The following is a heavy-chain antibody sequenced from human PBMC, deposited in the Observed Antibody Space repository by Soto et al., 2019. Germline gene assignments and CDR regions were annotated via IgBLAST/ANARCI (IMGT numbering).Heavy chain of an antibody. CDR3: ARDIAAAGTVSDY. V-gene: IGHV3-33*01. D-gene: IGHD6-13*01. CDR1: GFTFSSYG. CDR2: IWYDGSNK. Sequence: ESGGGVVQPGRSLRLSCAASGFTFSSYGMHWVRQAPGKGLEWVAVIWYDGSNKYYADSVKGRFTISRDNSKNTLYLQMNSLRAEDTAVYYCARDIAAAGTVSDYWGQGTLVTVSS. J-gene: IGHJ4*02.